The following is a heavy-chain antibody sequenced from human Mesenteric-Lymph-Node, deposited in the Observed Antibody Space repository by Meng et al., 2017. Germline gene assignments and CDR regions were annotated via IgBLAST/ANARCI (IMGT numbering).Heavy chain of an antibody. CDR3: ARVYYYDSSALSI. J-gene: IGHJ3*02. CDR2: ISSSSSYI. D-gene: IGHD3-22*01. Sequence: GGSLRLSCVVSGFTFSSYSMNWVRQAPGKGLEWVSSISSSSSYIYYADSVKGRFTISRDNAKNSLYLQMNSLRAEDTAVYYCARVYYYDSSALSIWGQGTMVTVSS. V-gene: IGHV3-21*01. CDR1: GFTFSSYS.